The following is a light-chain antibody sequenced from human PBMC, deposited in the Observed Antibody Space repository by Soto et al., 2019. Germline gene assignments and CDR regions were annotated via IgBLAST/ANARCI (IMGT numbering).Light chain of an antibody. V-gene: IGKV3-15*01. CDR1: QSVSSN. J-gene: IGKJ1*01. CDR2: GAS. CDR3: QQYNIWPPWT. Sequence: EIVMTQSPATLSVSPGERATLSCRASQSVSSNLAWYQKKPGQAPRLLIYGASTRATGIPARFSGSGSATEFTLTISSPQSGDFAVYYCQQYNIWPPWTFGQGTKVEIK.